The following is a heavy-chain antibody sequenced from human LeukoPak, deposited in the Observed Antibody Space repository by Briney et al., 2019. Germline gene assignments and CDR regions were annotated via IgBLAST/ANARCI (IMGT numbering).Heavy chain of an antibody. Sequence: GGSLRLSCAASGFTFSSYGMHWVRQAPGKGLEWVAVISYDGSNKYYADSVKGRFTISRDNSENTLYLQMNSLRAEDTAVYYCARDGFPTMYYDILTGYSNAFDIWGQGTMVTVSS. CDR2: ISYDGSNK. CDR1: GFTFSSYG. J-gene: IGHJ3*02. V-gene: IGHV3-30*03. D-gene: IGHD3-9*01. CDR3: ARDGFPTMYYDILTGYSNAFDI.